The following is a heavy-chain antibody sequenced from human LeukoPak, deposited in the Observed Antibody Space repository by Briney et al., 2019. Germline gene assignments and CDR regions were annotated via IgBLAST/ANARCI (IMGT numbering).Heavy chain of an antibody. CDR2: IYHSGST. V-gene: IGHV4-39*07. J-gene: IGHJ4*02. CDR3: ARGDVIAAAGTLDY. D-gene: IGHD6-13*01. CDR1: GGSISSSSYY. Sequence: SETLSLTCTVSGGSISSSSYYWGWIRQPPGKGLEWIGEIYHSGSTNYNPSLKSRVTISVDKSKNQFSLKLSSVTAADTAVYYCARGDVIAAAGTLDYWGQGTLVTVSS.